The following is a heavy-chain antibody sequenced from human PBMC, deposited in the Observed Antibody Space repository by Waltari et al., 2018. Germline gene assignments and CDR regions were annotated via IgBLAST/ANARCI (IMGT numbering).Heavy chain of an antibody. D-gene: IGHD6-6*01. CDR2: IYASGSR. J-gene: IGHJ5*02. CDR1: GASINSGDYY. CDR3: ARTSGQGWFDP. Sequence: QVHLQESGPGLVKPSQTLSLTCSVSGASINSGDYYWSWIRQPPGKGLEWIGYIYASGSRNFNPSLMSRAAILIDTTKNHFSLKLTSVTAADTAVYFCARTSGQGWFDPWGQGILITVSS. V-gene: IGHV4-30-4*01.